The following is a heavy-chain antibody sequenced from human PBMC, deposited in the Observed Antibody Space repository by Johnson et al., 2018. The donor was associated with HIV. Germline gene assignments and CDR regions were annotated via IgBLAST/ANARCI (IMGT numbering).Heavy chain of an antibody. CDR3: AKDSSVLLCFDI. D-gene: IGHD3-10*01. V-gene: IGHV3-30*02. CDR2: IRYDGRNK. J-gene: IGHJ3*02. Sequence: QVQLVESGGGVVQPGGSLRLSCAASGFTFSSYGMHWVRQAPGKGLEWVAFIRYDGRNKYYADSVKGRFTISRDNSKNTLYLQMNSLRAEDTAVYYCAKDSSVLLCFDIWGQGTMVTVSS. CDR1: GFTFSSYG.